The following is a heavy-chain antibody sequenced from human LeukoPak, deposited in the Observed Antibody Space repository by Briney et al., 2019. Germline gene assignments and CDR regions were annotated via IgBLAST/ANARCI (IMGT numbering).Heavy chain of an antibody. CDR3: ARVLQTIFGVFTLYFDP. J-gene: IGHJ5*02. Sequence: PSETLSLTCTVSGGSISSYYWSWIRQPPGKGLEWIGYIYYSGSTNYNPSLKSRVTISVDTSKNQFSLKLSSVTAADTAVYYCARVLQTIFGVFTLYFDPWGQGTLVTVSS. CDR2: IYYSGST. CDR1: GGSISSYY. V-gene: IGHV4-59*01. D-gene: IGHD3-3*01.